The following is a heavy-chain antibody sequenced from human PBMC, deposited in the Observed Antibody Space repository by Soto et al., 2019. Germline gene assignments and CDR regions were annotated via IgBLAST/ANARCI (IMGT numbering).Heavy chain of an antibody. D-gene: IGHD4-17*01. CDR2: INAGNGNT. J-gene: IGHJ5*02. V-gene: IGHV1-3*01. CDR3: AREAYYGDYIPFDP. Sequence: WASVKVSCKASGYTFTSCAMHWVRQAPGQRLEWMGWINAGNGNTKYSQKFQGRVTITRDTSASTAYMELSSLRSEDTAVYYCAREAYYGDYIPFDPWGQGTLVTVSS. CDR1: GYTFTSCA.